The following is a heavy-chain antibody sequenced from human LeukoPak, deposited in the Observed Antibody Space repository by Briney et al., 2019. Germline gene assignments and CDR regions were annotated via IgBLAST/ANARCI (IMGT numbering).Heavy chain of an antibody. CDR2: INPNSGGT. D-gene: IGHD6-19*01. CDR3: ARANSGRTIAVAGIGDY. CDR1: GYTFTGYY. Sequence: ASVKVSCKASGYTFTGYYMHWVRQAPGQGLEWMGWINPNSGGTNYAQKFQGRVTMTGDTSISTAYMELSRLRSDDTAVYYCARANSGRTIAVAGIGDYWGQGTLVTVSS. J-gene: IGHJ4*02. V-gene: IGHV1-2*02.